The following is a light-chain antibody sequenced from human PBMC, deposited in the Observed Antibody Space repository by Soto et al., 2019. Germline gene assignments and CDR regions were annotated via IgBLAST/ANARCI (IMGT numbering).Light chain of an antibody. V-gene: IGKV3-20*01. CDR2: GAS. J-gene: IGKJ2*01. CDR1: QSVSSCY. Sequence: EIVLTQSPGTLSLSPGERATLSCRASQSVSSCYLAWYQQKPGQAPRLLIYGASSRATGIPDRFSGSGSGTDFTLTISRLEPEDFAVYYCQQYSNSPLHTFGQGTKLEIK. CDR3: QQYSNSPLHT.